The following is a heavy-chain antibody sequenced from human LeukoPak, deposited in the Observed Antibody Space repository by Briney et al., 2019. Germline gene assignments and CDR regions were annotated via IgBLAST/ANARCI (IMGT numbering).Heavy chain of an antibody. CDR3: AAGYYDILTGGGDAFDI. CDR1: GYTFTSYD. J-gene: IGHJ3*02. V-gene: IGHV1-8*01. Sequence: ASVKVSCKASGYTFTSYDINWVRQATGQGLEWMGRMNPNSGNTGYAQKFQGRVTMTRNTSISTAYMELSSLRSEDTAVYYCAAGYYDILTGGGDAFDIWGQGTMVTVSS. CDR2: MNPNSGNT. D-gene: IGHD3-9*01.